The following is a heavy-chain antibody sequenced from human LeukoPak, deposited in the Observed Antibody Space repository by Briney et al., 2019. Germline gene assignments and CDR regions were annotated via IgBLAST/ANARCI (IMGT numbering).Heavy chain of an antibody. V-gene: IGHV4-59*08. J-gene: IGHJ5*02. CDR1: GGSISSYH. CDR2: IYYSGST. D-gene: IGHD3-22*01. Sequence: PSETLSLTCTVSGGSISSYHWSWIRQPPGKGLEWIGYIYYSGSTNYNPSLKSRVTISVDTSKNRFSLKLSSVTAADTAVYYCARHARYYDSSGYYEFDPWGQGTLVTVSS. CDR3: ARHARYYDSSGYYEFDP.